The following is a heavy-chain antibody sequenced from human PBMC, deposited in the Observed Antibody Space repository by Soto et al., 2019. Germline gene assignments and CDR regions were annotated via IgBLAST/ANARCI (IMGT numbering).Heavy chain of an antibody. Sequence: PSETLSLTCAVSGGSISSSNWWSWVRQPPGKGLEWIGEIYHSGSTNYNPSLKSRVTISVDTSKNQFSLKLSSVTAADTAVYYCERAIRGNYGYPSYFDYWGQGNLVTVSS. CDR1: GGSISSSNW. V-gene: IGHV4-4*02. D-gene: IGHD3-10*01. CDR3: ERAIRGNYGYPSYFDY. CDR2: IYHSGST. J-gene: IGHJ4*02.